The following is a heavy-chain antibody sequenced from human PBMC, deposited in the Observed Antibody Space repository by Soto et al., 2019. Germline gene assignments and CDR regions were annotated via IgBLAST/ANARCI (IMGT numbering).Heavy chain of an antibody. CDR2: IYYSGST. CDR1: GGSISSSSYY. V-gene: IGHV4-39*01. CDR3: ARVRYYYDSSGPSGYFDY. D-gene: IGHD3-22*01. J-gene: IGHJ4*02. Sequence: PSETLSLTCTVSGGSISSSSYYWGWIRQPPGKGLEWIGSIYYSGSTYYNPSLKSRVTISVDTSKNQSSLKLSSVTAADTAVYYCARVRYYYDSSGPSGYFDYWGQGTLVTVSS.